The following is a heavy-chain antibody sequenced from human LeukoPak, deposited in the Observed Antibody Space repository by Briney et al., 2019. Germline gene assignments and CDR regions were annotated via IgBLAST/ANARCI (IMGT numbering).Heavy chain of an antibody. Sequence: GESLRLSCAASGFAFSSYSMNWVRQAPGKGLEWVSSINSSSTYIYYADSVKGRFTISRDNAKNSLYLQMNSLRAEDTAVYYCARDYCRSARCYNVDYWGQGSLVTVSS. V-gene: IGHV3-21*01. CDR2: INSSSTYI. D-gene: IGHD2-2*02. CDR3: ARDYCRSARCYNVDY. CDR1: GFAFSSYS. J-gene: IGHJ4*02.